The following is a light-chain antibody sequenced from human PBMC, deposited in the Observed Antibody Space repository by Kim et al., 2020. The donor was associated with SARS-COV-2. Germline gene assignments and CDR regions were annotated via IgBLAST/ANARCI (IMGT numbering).Light chain of an antibody. Sequence: DIQVSQSPSTLSACVGDRVTIICRASQSFNRWLAWYQQKPGKAPKLLIYKTTTLETGVPSRFSGGGSGTDFTLTISSLQPDDFATYYCQQYDPYSAAWTFGQGTKLEIK. CDR1: QSFNRW. CDR3: QQYDPYSAAWT. V-gene: IGKV1-5*03. CDR2: KTT. J-gene: IGKJ2*02.